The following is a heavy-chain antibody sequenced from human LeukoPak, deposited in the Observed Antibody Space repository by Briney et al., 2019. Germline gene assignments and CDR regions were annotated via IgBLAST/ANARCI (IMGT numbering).Heavy chain of an antibody. CDR2: ISAYNGNT. Sequence: ASVKVSCKASGYTFTSYGISWVRQAPGQGLEWMGWISAYNGNTNYAQKLQGRVTMTTDTSTSTAYMELRSLRSDDTAVYYCARLSPRLWFGELSKIDAFDIWGQGTMVTVSS. CDR3: ARLSPRLWFGELSKIDAFDI. J-gene: IGHJ3*02. V-gene: IGHV1-18*01. D-gene: IGHD3-10*01. CDR1: GYTFTSYG.